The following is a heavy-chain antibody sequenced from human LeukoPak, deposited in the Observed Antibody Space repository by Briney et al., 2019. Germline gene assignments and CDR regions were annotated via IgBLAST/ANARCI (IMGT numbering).Heavy chain of an antibody. CDR3: ARHPVYDILTAFPDY. D-gene: IGHD3-9*01. CDR1: GYSFTSYW. V-gene: IGHV5-51*01. CDR2: IYPGDSDT. Sequence: GESLKISCKGSGYSFTSYWIGWVRQKPGKGLEWMGIIYPGDSDTRYSPSFQGQVTISADKSISTAYLQWSSLKASDTAMYYCARHPVYDILTAFPDYWGQGTLVTVSS. J-gene: IGHJ4*02.